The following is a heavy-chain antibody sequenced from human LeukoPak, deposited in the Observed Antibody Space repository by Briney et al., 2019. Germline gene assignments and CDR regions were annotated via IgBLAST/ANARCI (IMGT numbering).Heavy chain of an antibody. J-gene: IGHJ2*01. V-gene: IGHV3-48*04. CDR2: ISSSGSTI. CDR3: AREGTTVVYYWYFDL. CDR1: GFTFSSYG. Sequence: PGGSLRLSCAASGFTFSSYGMHWVRQAPGKGLEWVSYISSSGSTIYYADSVKGRFTISRDNAKNSLYLQTNSLRAEDTAVYYCAREGTTVVYYWYFDLWGRGTLVTVSS. D-gene: IGHD4-23*01.